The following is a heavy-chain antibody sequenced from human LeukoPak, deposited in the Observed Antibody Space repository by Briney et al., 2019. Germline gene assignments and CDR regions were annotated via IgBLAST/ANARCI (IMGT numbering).Heavy chain of an antibody. CDR1: GFTFSSYG. D-gene: IGHD3-10*01. CDR2: IRYDGSNK. V-gene: IGHV3-30*02. J-gene: IGHJ5*02. CDR3: ARPYGSGSYSSWFDP. Sequence: TAGSLRLSCAASGFTFSSYGMHWVRQAPGKGLEWLAFIRYDGSNKYYADSVKGRFTISRDNSKNTLYLQMNSLRAEDTAVYYCARPYGSGSYSSWFDPWGQGTLVTVSS.